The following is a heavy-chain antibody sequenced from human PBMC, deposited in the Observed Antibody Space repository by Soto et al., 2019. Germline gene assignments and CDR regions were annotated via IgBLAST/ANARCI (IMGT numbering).Heavy chain of an antibody. CDR1: CGSISSYY. CDR3: ARGSPFDY. V-gene: IGHV4-59*01. J-gene: IGHJ4*02. Sequence: SETLSLTCTVSCGSISSYYWSWIRQPPGKGLEWIGYIYYSGSTNYNPSLKSRVTISVDTSKNQFSLKLSSVTAVDTAVYYCARGSPFDYWGQGTLVTVSS. CDR2: IYYSGST.